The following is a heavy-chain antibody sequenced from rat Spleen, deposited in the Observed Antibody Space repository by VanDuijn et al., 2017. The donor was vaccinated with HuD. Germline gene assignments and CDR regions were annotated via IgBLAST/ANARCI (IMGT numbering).Heavy chain of an antibody. V-gene: IGHV5-29*01. J-gene: IGHJ4*01. D-gene: IGHD1-6*01. Sequence: EVQLVESGGGLVQPGRSLKLSCAASGFTFNNYGMAWVRQAPTKGLEWVARISYDGSSTYYRDSVKGRFTISRDNAKSILYLQMDSLRSEDTATYYCASLMYTPDYLGVMDVWGQGTSVTVSS. CDR3: ASLMYTPDYLGVMDV. CDR2: ISYDGSST. CDR1: GFTFNNYG.